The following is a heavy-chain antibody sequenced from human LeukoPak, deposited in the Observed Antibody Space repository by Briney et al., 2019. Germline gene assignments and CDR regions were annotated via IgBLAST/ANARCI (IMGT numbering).Heavy chain of an antibody. V-gene: IGHV4-59*01. CDR1: GGSISSYY. CDR2: IYYSGST. J-gene: IGHJ5*02. D-gene: IGHD6-13*01. Sequence: PSETLSLTCTVSGGSISSYYWSWIRQPPGKGLEWIGSIYYSGSTNYNPSLESRVTVSVDTSKNQFSLKLSSVTAADTAVYYCARGIYWFDPWGQGTLVTVSS. CDR3: ARGIYWFDP.